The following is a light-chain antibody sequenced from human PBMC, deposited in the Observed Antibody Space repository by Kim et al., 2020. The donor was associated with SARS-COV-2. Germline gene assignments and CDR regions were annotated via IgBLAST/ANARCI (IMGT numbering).Light chain of an antibody. CDR1: SSDVGGYYF. CDR3: CSYAGSYSLI. V-gene: IGLV2-11*01. J-gene: IGLJ1*01. CDR2: DVS. Sequence: QSALTQPRSVSGSPGQSVTISCTGTSSDVGGYYFVSWYQQHPGKAPRLMIYDVSKRPSGVPDRFSGSKSGNTASLTISGLQAEDEADFYRCSYAGSYSLIFGTGTKVTVL.